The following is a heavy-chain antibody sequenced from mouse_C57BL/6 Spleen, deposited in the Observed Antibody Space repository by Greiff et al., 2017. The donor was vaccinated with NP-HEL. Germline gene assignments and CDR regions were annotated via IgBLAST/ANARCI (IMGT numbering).Heavy chain of an antibody. V-gene: IGHV1-59*01. CDR1: GYTFTSYW. CDR2: IDPSDSYT. CDR3: ARGIYYGSSYQDY. J-gene: IGHJ2*01. D-gene: IGHD1-1*01. Sequence: VQLQQPGAELVRPGTSVKLSCKASGYTFTSYWMHWVKQRPGQGLEWIGVIDPSDSYTNYNQKFKGKATLTVDTSSSTAYMQLSSLTSEDSAVYYCARGIYYGSSYQDYWGQGTTLTVSS.